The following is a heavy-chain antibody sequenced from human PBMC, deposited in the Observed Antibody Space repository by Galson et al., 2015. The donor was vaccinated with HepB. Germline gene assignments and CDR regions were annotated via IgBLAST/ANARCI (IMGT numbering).Heavy chain of an antibody. Sequence: SVKVSCKASGYTFPDYGISWVRQAPGQGLEWMGWISAYNGKTNYAQKLQGRVTLTTDTSTNTVYMELRSLRSDDTAVDYCARDTSYGDTSLFYWGQGTLVAVSS. CDR3: ARDTSYGDTSLFY. CDR2: ISAYNGKT. CDR1: GYTFPDYG. D-gene: IGHD4-17*01. V-gene: IGHV1-18*01. J-gene: IGHJ4*02.